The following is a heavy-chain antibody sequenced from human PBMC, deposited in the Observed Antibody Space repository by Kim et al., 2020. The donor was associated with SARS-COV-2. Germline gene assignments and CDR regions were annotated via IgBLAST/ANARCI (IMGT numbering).Heavy chain of an antibody. D-gene: IGHD2-15*01. V-gene: IGHV4-4*09. CDR3: ARSSGSLDAFDI. J-gene: IGHJ3*02. Sequence: NSNPSLKSRVTISVDTSKNQFSLKLSSVTAADTAVYYCARSSGSLDAFDIWGQGTMVTVSS.